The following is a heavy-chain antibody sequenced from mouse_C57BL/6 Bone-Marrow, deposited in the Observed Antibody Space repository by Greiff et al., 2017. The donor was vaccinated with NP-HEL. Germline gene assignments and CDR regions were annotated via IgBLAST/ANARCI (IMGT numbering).Heavy chain of an antibody. D-gene: IGHD1-1*01. CDR1: GYTFTSYD. CDR3: ARKRSCSSYWYFDV. V-gene: IGHV1-85*01. CDR2: IYPRDGST. J-gene: IGHJ1*03. Sequence: QVHVKQSGPELVKPGASVKLSCKASGYTFTSYDINWVKQRPGQGLEWIGWIYPRDGSTKYNEKFKGKATLTVDTSSSTAYMELHSLTSEDSAVYFCARKRSCSSYWYFDVWGTGTTVTVSS.